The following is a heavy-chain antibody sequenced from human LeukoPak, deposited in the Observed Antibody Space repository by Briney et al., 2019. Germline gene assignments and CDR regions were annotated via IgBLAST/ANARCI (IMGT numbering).Heavy chain of an antibody. J-gene: IGHJ4*02. Sequence: PGGSLRLSCTASGFNFGDFAMSWVRQAPGKGLEWVANIKQDGSVKYYVDSVKGRFTISRDNAKNSLYLQMNSLRAEDTAVYYCARDSYDLGILWGQGTLVTVSS. D-gene: IGHD3-3*01. CDR1: GFNFGDFA. CDR3: ARDSYDLGIL. CDR2: IKQDGSVK. V-gene: IGHV3-7*01.